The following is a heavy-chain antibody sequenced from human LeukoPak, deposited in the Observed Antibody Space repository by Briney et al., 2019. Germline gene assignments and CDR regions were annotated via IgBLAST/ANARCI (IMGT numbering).Heavy chain of an antibody. CDR3: AKEARDIVVVPAQTHYYYYYMDV. V-gene: IGHV3-30*04. D-gene: IGHD2-2*01. J-gene: IGHJ6*03. CDR1: GFTFSSYA. CDR2: ISYDGSNK. Sequence: GGSLRLSCAASGFTFSSYAMHWVRQAPGKGLEWVAVISYDGSNKYYADSVKGRFTISRDNSKNTLYLQMNSLRAEDTAVYYCAKEARDIVVVPAQTHYYYYYMDVWGKGTTVTVSS.